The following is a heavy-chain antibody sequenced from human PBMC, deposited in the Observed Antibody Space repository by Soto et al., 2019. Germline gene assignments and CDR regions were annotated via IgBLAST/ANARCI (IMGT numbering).Heavy chain of an antibody. CDR1: GFTVSSNY. J-gene: IGHJ5*02. Sequence: GGSLRLSCAASGFTVSSNYMSWVRQAPGKGLEWVSVIYSGGSTYYADSGKGRFTISRDNSKNTLYLQMNSLRAVDTAVYYCARGGLLWFGELPNWFDPWGQGTLVTVSS. CDR3: ARGGLLWFGELPNWFDP. CDR2: IYSGGST. V-gene: IGHV3-66*01. D-gene: IGHD3-10*01.